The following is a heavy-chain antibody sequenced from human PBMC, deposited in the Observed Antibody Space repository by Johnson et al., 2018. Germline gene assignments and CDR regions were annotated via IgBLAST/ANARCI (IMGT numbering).Heavy chain of an antibody. CDR3: ASHVPRTKTYYYDTSVYLDTFDI. D-gene: IGHD3-22*01. J-gene: IGHJ3*02. CDR1: GGSISTSSYY. CDR2: ISYSGST. Sequence: QVQLQESGPGLVKPSETLSLICTVSGGSISTSSYYWGWIRQPPGKGLEWIGSISYSGSTYYNMSLKSRVNKSVDTSKNQLSLKLRSVTAADTAVYYCASHVPRTKTYYYDTSVYLDTFDIWGQGTMVTFSS. V-gene: IGHV4-39*01.